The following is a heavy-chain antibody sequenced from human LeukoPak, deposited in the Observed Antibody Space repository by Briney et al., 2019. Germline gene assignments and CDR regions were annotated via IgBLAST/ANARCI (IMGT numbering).Heavy chain of an antibody. V-gene: IGHV4-39*01. Sequence: SETLSLTCTVSGGSISSSSYYWGWTRQPPGKGLEWIGSIYYSGSTYYNPSLKSRVTISVDTSKNQFSLKLSSVTAADTAVYYCARGAGTEYGMDVWGQGTTVTVSS. J-gene: IGHJ6*02. CDR2: IYYSGST. CDR3: ARGAGTEYGMDV. CDR1: GGSISSSSYY. D-gene: IGHD6-19*01.